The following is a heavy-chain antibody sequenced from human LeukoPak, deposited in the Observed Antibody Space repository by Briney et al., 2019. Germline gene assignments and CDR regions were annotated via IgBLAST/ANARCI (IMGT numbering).Heavy chain of an antibody. J-gene: IGHJ4*02. CDR3: ARGRRDYGGKPLSY. D-gene: IGHD4-23*01. CDR1: GYTFTSYD. V-gene: IGHV1-8*01. Sequence: ASVKVSCKASGYTFTSYDINCVRQATGQGLEWMGWMNPNSGNTGYAQKFQARVTTTSNTSITTAYMELSSLRSEDTAVYYCARGRRDYGGKPLSYWGQGTLVTVSS. CDR2: MNPNSGNT.